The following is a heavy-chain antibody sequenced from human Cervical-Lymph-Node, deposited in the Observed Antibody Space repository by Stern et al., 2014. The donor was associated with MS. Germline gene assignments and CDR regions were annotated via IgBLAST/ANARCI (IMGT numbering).Heavy chain of an antibody. CDR3: ARGVGSDGL. J-gene: IGHJ4*02. V-gene: IGHV3-74*02. Sequence: EVQLVESGGGLVQPGGSLRLSCVASGFTFSRYYMHWVRQAPGKGLVWVSRINTDGSTTNYADSVEGRFHISRDNAKNTLYLQMNSLRVEDTAVYYCARGVGSDGLWGRGTLVTVSS. CDR1: GFTFSRYY. D-gene: IGHD1-14*01. CDR2: INTDGSTT.